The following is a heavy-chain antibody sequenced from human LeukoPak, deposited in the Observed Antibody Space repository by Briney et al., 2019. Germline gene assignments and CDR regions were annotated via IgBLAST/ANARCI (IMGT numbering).Heavy chain of an antibody. J-gene: IGHJ4*02. CDR3: AKDLEQQLDGYYFDY. CDR2: ISYDGSNK. V-gene: IGHV3-30*18. Sequence: GGSLRLSCAASGFTFSSYGMHWVRQAPGKGLEWVAVISYDGSNKYYADSVKGRFTISRDNSKNTLYLQMNSLRAEDTDVYYCAKDLEQQLDGYYFDYWGQGTLVTVSS. CDR1: GFTFSSYG. D-gene: IGHD6-13*01.